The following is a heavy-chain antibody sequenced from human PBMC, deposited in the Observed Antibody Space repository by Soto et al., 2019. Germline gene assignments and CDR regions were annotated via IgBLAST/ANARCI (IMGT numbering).Heavy chain of an antibody. Sequence: QVQLVQSGAEVKKPGSSVKVSCKASGGTFSSYAISWVRQAPGQGLEWMGGIIPLFGTANYAQKFQGRVTITAEESTSTAYMELSSLRSEATAVYYCARDGGVYDYSPFDYWGQGTLVTVSS. J-gene: IGHJ4*02. V-gene: IGHV1-69*12. CDR1: GGTFSSYA. D-gene: IGHD4-4*01. CDR3: ARDGGVYDYSPFDY. CDR2: IIPLFGTA.